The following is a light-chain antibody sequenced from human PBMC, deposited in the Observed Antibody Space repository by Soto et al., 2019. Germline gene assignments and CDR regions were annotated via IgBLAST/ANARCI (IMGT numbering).Light chain of an antibody. CDR2: EAF. CDR3: SSFTSTNTWV. V-gene: IGLV2-14*01. J-gene: IGLJ3*02. CDR1: SSDVGGHDH. Sequence: QSALTQVASVSGSPGQSITISCTATSSDVGGHDHVSWYLQHPGKAPKLLIYEAFNRPSGVSDRFSGSKSGSTASLTISGLQAEDEGDYYCSSFTSTNTWVFGGGTKVTVL.